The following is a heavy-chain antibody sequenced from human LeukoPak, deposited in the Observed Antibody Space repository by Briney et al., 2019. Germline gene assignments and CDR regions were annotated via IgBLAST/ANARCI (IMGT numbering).Heavy chain of an antibody. CDR3: ARGPIRDGQLLYNWFDP. D-gene: IGHD1-26*01. J-gene: IGHJ5*02. Sequence: SETLSLTCTVSGGSISSYYWSWIRQPPGKGLEWIGEINHSGSTNYNPSLKSRVTISVDTSKNQFSLKLSSVTAADTAVYYCARGPIRDGQLLYNWFDPWGQGTLVTVSS. CDR2: INHSGST. V-gene: IGHV4-34*01. CDR1: GGSISSYY.